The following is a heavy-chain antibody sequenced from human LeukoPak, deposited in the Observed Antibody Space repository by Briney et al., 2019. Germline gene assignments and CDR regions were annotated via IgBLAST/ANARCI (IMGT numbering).Heavy chain of an antibody. D-gene: IGHD1-26*01. CDR2: IYSGGST. CDR3: ARDFGRSGSYQTFDY. CDR1: GFTVSSNY. V-gene: IGHV3-66*01. J-gene: IGHJ4*02. Sequence: QSGGSLRLSCAASGFTVSSNYMSWVRQAPGKGLEWVSVIYSGGSTYYADSVKGRFTISRDNAKNSLYLQMNSLRAEDTAVYYCARDFGRSGSYQTFDYWGQGTLVTVSS.